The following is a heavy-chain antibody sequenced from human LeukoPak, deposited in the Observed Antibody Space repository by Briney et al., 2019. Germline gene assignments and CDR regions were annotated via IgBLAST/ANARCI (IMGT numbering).Heavy chain of an antibody. CDR2: TYYWSKWYF. V-gene: IGHV6-1*01. J-gene: IGHJ4*02. Sequence: SQTLSLTCDISGDSVSGSAAGWHWIRQSPSGGLQWLGKTYYWSKWYFDYADSVKSRMTISPDTSKNKFSLRLGSVTPADTAVYFCARSKNYAFDYWGPGALVTVSS. CDR3: ARSKNYAFDY. CDR1: GDSVSGSAAG. D-gene: IGHD1-7*01.